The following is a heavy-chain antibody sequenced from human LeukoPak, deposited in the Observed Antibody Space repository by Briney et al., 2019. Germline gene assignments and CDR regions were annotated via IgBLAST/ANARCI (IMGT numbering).Heavy chain of an antibody. D-gene: IGHD4-4*01. Sequence: ASVKVSCKASGYTFTGYYMHWVRQAPGQGLEWMGWINPNSGGTNYAQKFQGRVTMTRDTSISTAYMELSRLRSDDTAVYYCARVDLQDIIIDYWDQGTLVTVSS. CDR3: ARVDLQDIIIDY. J-gene: IGHJ4*02. CDR1: GYTFTGYY. V-gene: IGHV1-2*02. CDR2: INPNSGGT.